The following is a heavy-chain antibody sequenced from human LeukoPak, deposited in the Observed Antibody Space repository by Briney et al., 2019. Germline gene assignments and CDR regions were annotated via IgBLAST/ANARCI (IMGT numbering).Heavy chain of an antibody. Sequence: GGSLRLSCVASGFTVSSNSMSWVRQAPGKRLEWVSIIFSGASTYYADSVKGRFVISRDNAKNSLYLQMNGLRAEDTAVYYCARREGGYYDSSGYYAYRGQGTLVTVSS. CDR2: IFSGAST. CDR1: GFTVSSNS. J-gene: IGHJ4*02. D-gene: IGHD3-22*01. V-gene: IGHV3-66*01. CDR3: ARREGGYYDSSGYYAY.